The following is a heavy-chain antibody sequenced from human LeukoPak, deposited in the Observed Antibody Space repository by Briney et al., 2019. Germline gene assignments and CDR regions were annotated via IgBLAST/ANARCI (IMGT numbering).Heavy chain of an antibody. CDR1: GYTFTNYG. V-gene: IGHV1-18*01. J-gene: IGHJ6*02. D-gene: IGHD6-19*01. CDR2: ISAYNGNT. Sequence: ASVKVSCKASGYTFTNYGISWVRQAPGQGLEWMGWISAYNGNTNYVQKLQGRVTMTTDTSTSTAYMELRSLRSDDTAVYYCARDQVRTVAGTYDYYGMDVWGQGATVTVSS. CDR3: ARDQVRTVAGTYDYYGMDV.